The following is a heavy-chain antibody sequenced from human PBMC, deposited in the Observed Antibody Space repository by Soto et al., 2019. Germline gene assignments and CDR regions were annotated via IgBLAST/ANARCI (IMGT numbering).Heavy chain of an antibody. Sequence: GASVKVSCKASGYTFISYYMNWVRQAPGQGLEWLGRINPSGGYTTYAQRFLGRVTMTTDTSTSTAYMELRSLRSDDTAVYYCARDSPPVDYWGQGTLVTVSS. CDR3: ARDSPPVDY. J-gene: IGHJ4*02. V-gene: IGHV1-46*01. CDR1: GYTFISYY. CDR2: INPSGGYT.